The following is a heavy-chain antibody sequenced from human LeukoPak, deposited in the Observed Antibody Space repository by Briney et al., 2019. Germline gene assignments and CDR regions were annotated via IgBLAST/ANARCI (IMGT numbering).Heavy chain of an antibody. CDR1: GFTFSSYE. J-gene: IGHJ3*01. D-gene: IGHD3-16*01. Sequence: QPGGSLRLSCAASGFTFSSYEMNWVRQAPGKGLVWVSRINTDGRSTSYVDSVKGRFTISRDNAKNTLYLQMNSLRAEDTAVYYCARDFLHLGGWGQGTMVTVSS. CDR2: INTDGRST. V-gene: IGHV3-74*01. CDR3: ARDFLHLGG.